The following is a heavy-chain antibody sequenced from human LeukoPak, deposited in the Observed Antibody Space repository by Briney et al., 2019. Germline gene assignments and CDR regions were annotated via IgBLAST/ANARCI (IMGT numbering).Heavy chain of an antibody. CDR2: IGSAGT. J-gene: IGHJ4*02. Sequence: GGSLRLSCAASGFTFSSYAMNWVRQAPGKGLEWDSGIGSAGTYYADSVKGRFTISRDNSKNTLYLQMNSLRAEDTAVYYCAKNLDASGSYFPDEWGQGTLVTVSS. D-gene: IGHD3-10*01. CDR3: AKNLDASGSYFPDE. CDR1: GFTFSSYA. V-gene: IGHV3-23*01.